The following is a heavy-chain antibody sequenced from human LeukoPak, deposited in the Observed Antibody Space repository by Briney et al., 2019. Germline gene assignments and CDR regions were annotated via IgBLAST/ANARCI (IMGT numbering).Heavy chain of an antibody. CDR3: ARLREIPVFGVVTKSTSYFDY. CDR1: GFTVGYNF. J-gene: IGHJ4*02. D-gene: IGHD3-3*01. CDR2: ISGSGGST. Sequence: GGSLRLSCAASGFTVGYNFMTWVRQAPGKGLEWVSAISGSGGSTYYADSVKGRFTISRDNSKNTLYLQMNSLRAEDTAVYYCARLREIPVFGVVTKSTSYFDYWGQGTLVTVSS. V-gene: IGHV3-23*01.